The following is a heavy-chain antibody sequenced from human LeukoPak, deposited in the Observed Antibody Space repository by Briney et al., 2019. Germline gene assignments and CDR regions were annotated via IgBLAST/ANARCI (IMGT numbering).Heavy chain of an antibody. CDR1: GGSISSYY. J-gene: IGHJ3*02. V-gene: IGHV4-59*01. CDR2: IYYRVST. D-gene: IGHD7-27*01. Sequence: PSETLSLTCTVAGGSISSYYWSWIRQPPGKGLEWIGYIYYRVSTKYNPSLKSRVTISVDTSKNQFSLKLSSVTAADTAVYYCARTNWGYALEIWGQGTMVTVS. CDR3: ARTNWGYALEI.